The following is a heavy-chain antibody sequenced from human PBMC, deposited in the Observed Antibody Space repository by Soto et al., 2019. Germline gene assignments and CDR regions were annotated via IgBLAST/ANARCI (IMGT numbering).Heavy chain of an antibody. V-gene: IGHV1-18*01. J-gene: IGHJ6*02. CDR3: ARDQAPLLIVVVIPHYYYYGMDA. D-gene: IGHD3-22*01. CDR1: GYTFTSYG. CDR2: ISAYNGNT. Sequence: QVQLVQSGAEVKKPGASVKVSCKASGYTFTSYGISWVRQAPGQGLEWMGWISAYNGNTNYAQKLQGRVTLTTDTSTPTAYIQLRSLRPDCTAAYYCARDQAPLLIVVVIPHYYYYGMDAWGQGTTVTVPS.